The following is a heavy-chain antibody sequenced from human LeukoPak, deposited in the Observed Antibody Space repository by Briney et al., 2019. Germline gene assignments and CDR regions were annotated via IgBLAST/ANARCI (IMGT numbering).Heavy chain of an antibody. CDR1: GGSISSYY. D-gene: IGHD6-19*01. Sequence: SETLSLTCTVSGGSISSYYWSWIRQPPGKGLEWIGYIYYSGSTNYNPSLKSRVTISVDTSKNQFSLKLSSVTAADTAVYYCASVINSSGWNDAFDIWGQGTMVTVSS. J-gene: IGHJ3*02. V-gene: IGHV4-59*08. CDR2: IYYSGST. CDR3: ASVINSSGWNDAFDI.